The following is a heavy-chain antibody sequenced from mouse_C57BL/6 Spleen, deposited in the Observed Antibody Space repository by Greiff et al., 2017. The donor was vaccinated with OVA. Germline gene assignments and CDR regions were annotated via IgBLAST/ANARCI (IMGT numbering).Heavy chain of an antibody. CDR3: ARSSSGYGSSYRFAY. J-gene: IGHJ3*01. V-gene: IGHV1-85*01. CDR2: IYPRDGST. Sequence: QVQLKESGPELVKPGASVKLSCKASGYTFTSYDINWVKQRPGQGLEWIGWIYPRDGSTKYNAKFKGKATLTVDTSSSTAYMELHSLTSEDSAVYFCARSSSGYGSSYRFAYWGQGTLVTVSA. D-gene: IGHD1-1*01. CDR1: GYTFTSYD.